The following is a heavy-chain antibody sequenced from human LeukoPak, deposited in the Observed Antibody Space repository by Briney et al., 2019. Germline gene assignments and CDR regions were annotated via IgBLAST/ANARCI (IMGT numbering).Heavy chain of an antibody. V-gene: IGHV3-23*01. J-gene: IGHJ6*02. Sequence: GGSLRLSCAASGFTFSSYAMSWVRQAPGKGLEWVSAISGSAGSTYYADSVKGRFTISRDNSKNTLYLQMNSLRAEDTAVYYCARASMVRGVINRSYYYYYGMDVWGQGTTVTVSS. CDR2: ISGSAGST. CDR3: ARASMVRGVINRSYYYYYGMDV. CDR1: GFTFSSYA. D-gene: IGHD3-10*01.